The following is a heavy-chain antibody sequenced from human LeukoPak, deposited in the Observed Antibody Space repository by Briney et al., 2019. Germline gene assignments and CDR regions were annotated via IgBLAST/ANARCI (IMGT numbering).Heavy chain of an antibody. CDR2: VNSNSGNT. CDR1: GYTFTSYN. CDR3: ARGISSVRAPGRLNWFDP. V-gene: IGHV1-8*01. D-gene: IGHD3-3*02. Sequence: GASVKVSCKASGYTFTSYNINWVRQTAGQGLEWMGWVNSNSGNTGYAQKFQGRVTFTRNTSISTASMELSSLTSEDTAVYYCARGISSVRAPGRLNWFDPWGQGTLVTVSS. J-gene: IGHJ5*02.